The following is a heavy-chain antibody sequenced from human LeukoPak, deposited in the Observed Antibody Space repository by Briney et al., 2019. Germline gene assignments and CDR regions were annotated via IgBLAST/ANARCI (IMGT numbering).Heavy chain of an antibody. V-gene: IGHV4-39*01. CDR1: GGSISSSSYY. CDR2: IYYSGST. J-gene: IGHJ5*02. D-gene: IGHD3-10*01. Sequence: PSETLSLTCTVSGGSISSSSYYWGWIRQPPGKGLEWIGSIYYSGSTYYNPSLKSRVIISVDTSKNQFSLKLSSVTAADTAVYYCARPGWFDPWGQGTLVTVSS. CDR3: ARPGWFDP.